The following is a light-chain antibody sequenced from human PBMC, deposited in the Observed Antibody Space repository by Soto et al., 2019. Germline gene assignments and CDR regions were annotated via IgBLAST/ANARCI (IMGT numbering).Light chain of an antibody. CDR2: DTS. CDR3: QQLSDWRIT. CDR1: QSVSSS. V-gene: IGKV3-11*01. J-gene: IGKJ5*01. Sequence: EIELTQSPATLSLSPGERATRSCRASQSVSSSLAWYQEKHGQAPRLLISDTSNWDSGIPSRFSGSGSGTEFSLTISSLEPEDFAVYYCQQLSDWRITFGQGTRLEIK.